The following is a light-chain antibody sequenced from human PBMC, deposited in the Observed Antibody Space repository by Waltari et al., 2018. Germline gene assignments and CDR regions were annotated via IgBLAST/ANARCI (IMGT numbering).Light chain of an antibody. J-gene: IGKJ2*01. V-gene: IGKV3-15*01. CDR3: QQYNNWPYT. CDR1: QSVGTS. Sequence: EIVMTQSPATLPVSPGERATLSCRASQSVGTSLAWYQQRPGQAPRFLIYGASTSGTGIPARFSGSGSVTDFTLSISSLQSEDSAVYYCQQYNNWPYTFGQGTKLEIK. CDR2: GAS.